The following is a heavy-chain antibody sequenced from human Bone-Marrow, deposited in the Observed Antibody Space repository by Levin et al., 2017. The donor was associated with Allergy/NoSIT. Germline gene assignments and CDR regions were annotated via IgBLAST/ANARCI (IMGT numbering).Heavy chain of an antibody. CDR2: ISYDGSNK. D-gene: IGHD6-19*01. J-gene: IGHJ4*02. Sequence: SCAASGFTFSSYGMHWVRQAPGKGLEWVAVISYDGSNKYYADSVKGRFTISRDNSKNTLYLQMNSLRAEDTAVYYCAKDYWWLVQREIYYFDYWGQGTLVTVSS. V-gene: IGHV3-30*18. CDR3: AKDYWWLVQREIYYFDY. CDR1: GFTFSSYG.